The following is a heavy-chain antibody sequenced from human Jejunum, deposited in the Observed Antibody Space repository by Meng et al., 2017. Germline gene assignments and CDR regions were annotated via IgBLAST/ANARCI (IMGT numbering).Heavy chain of an antibody. V-gene: IGHV3-21*01. J-gene: IGHJ3*02. CDR1: GITFTGYT. CDR2: ISNSGGYI. Sequence: GESLKISCAASGITFTGYTMDWVRQAPGRGLEWVASISNSGGYIYYADSVKGRFTISRDNAKTSLFLQMNSLTDEDTAVYYCARVGLTVAFDIWGQGTVVTV. D-gene: IGHD2-21*02. CDR3: ARVGLTVAFDI.